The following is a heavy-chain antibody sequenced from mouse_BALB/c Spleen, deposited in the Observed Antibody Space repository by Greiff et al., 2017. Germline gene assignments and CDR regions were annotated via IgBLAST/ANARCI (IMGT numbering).Heavy chain of an antibody. CDR3: ARSDGPYYAMDY. CDR2: ISSGSSTI. Sequence: EVKLVESGGGLVQPGGSRKLSCAASGFTFSSFGMHWVRQAPEKGLEWVAYISSGSSTIYYADTVKGRFTISRDNPKNTLFLQMTSLRSEDTAMYYCARSDGPYYAMDYWGQGTSVTVSS. V-gene: IGHV5-17*02. D-gene: IGHD2-3*01. CDR1: GFTFSSFG. J-gene: IGHJ4*01.